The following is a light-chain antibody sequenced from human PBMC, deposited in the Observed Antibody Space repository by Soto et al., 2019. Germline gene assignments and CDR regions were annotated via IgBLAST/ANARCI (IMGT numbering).Light chain of an antibody. J-gene: IGKJ2*01. CDR2: GAF. Sequence: DVQLTQSPSSLSASVGDSVTITCRASQSITESLNWYQQRPGKAPKLLIYGAFILQSGVPSRFSGSGSGTDFTLTISSLQPDDFATYFCQQSYSTPPYTFGQGTKLEIK. CDR1: QSITES. CDR3: QQSYSTPPYT. V-gene: IGKV1-39*01.